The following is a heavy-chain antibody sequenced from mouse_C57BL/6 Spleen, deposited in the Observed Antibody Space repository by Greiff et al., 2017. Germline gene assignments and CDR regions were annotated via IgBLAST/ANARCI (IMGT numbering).Heavy chain of an antibody. CDR2: INPNYGTT. D-gene: IGHD3-3*01. V-gene: IGHV1-39*01. CDR1: GYSFTDYN. Sequence: VQLKQPGPELVKPGASGKISCKASGYSFTDYNMNWVKQSNGKSLEWIGVINPNYGTTSYNQKFKGKATLTVDQSSSTAYMQLNSLTSEDSAVYYCAREDRRAYAMDYWGQGTSVTVSS. CDR3: AREDRRAYAMDY. J-gene: IGHJ4*01.